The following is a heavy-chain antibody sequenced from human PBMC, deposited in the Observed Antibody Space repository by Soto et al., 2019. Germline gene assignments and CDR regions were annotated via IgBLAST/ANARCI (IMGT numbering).Heavy chain of an antibody. D-gene: IGHD6-19*01. CDR2: INHSGST. J-gene: IGHJ3*02. Sequence: QVQLQQWGAGLLKPSETLSLTCAVYGGSFSGYYWSWIRQPPGKGLEWIGEINHSGSTNYNPSLKSRVTISVDTSKNQFSLKLSSVTAADTAVYYCARDATGWRNDAFDIWGQGTMVTVSS. CDR1: GGSFSGYY. V-gene: IGHV4-34*01. CDR3: ARDATGWRNDAFDI.